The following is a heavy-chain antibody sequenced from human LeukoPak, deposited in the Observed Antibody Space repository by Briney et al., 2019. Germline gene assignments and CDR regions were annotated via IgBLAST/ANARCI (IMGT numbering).Heavy chain of an antibody. J-gene: IGHJ1*01. CDR2: IKEDGREK. CDR3: ARDQNFQH. Sequence: GGSLRLSCAASGFTFSSYAMSWVRQAPGKGLEWVANIKEDGREKYYVDSLKGRFTISRDNAKNSLYLQMNSLSAEDTAVYYCARDQNFQHWGQGTLVIVSS. V-gene: IGHV3-7*01. CDR1: GFTFSSYA.